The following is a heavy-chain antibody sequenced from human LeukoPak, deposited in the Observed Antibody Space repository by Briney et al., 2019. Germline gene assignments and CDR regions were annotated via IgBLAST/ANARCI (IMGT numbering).Heavy chain of an antibody. D-gene: IGHD2-21*01. CDR2: IRSSSSTI. CDR3: ARDFHETRDSRLLEY. V-gene: IGHV3-48*02. J-gene: IGHJ4*02. Sequence: PGGSLRLSCAASGFTFSRYSMNWVRQAPGKGLEWVSYIRSSSSTIYYADSVKGRFTISRDNVKYSLYLQMNSLRDDDTAVYYCARDFHETRDSRLLEYWGQGTLVTVSS. CDR1: GFTFSRYS.